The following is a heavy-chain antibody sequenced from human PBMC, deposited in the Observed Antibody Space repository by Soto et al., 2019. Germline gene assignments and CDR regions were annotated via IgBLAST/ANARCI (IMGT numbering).Heavy chain of an antibody. CDR3: ARDYLPIRDSSWYCAGMDV. J-gene: IGHJ6*02. CDR2: ISYDGSNK. D-gene: IGHD6-13*01. CDR1: GFTFSSYA. V-gene: IGHV3-30-3*01. Sequence: GGSLRLSCAASGFTFSSYAMHWVRQATGKGLEWVAVISYDGSNKYYAASGKGRFTISRDNSKNTLYLQMNSLRAEDTAVYYCARDYLPIRDSSWYCAGMDVWGQGTTVTVSS.